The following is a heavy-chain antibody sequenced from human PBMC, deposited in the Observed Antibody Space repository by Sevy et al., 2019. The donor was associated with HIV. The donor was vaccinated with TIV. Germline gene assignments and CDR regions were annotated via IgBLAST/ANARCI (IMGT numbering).Heavy chain of an antibody. J-gene: IGHJ3*02. CDR2: ISSSCSTI. D-gene: IGHD6-13*01. CDR1: GFTFSSYE. Sequence: GGSLRLSCAASGFTFSSYEMNWVRQAPGKGLEWVSYISSSCSTIYYADSVKSRFTISRDNAKNSLYLQMNSLIAEDTAVYYCARETIAAAGTDAFDIWGQGTMVTVSS. V-gene: IGHV3-48*03. CDR3: ARETIAAAGTDAFDI.